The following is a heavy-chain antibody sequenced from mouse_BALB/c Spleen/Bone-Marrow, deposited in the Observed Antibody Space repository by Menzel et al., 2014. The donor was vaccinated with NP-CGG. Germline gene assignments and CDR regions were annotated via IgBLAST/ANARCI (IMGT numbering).Heavy chain of an antibody. CDR3: ARQRGYAYAMDY. D-gene: IGHD2-2*01. Sequence: EVQVVESGGGLVKPGGSLQLSCAASGFAFSGYDMSWVRQTPEKRLEWVAYISSGGSNTYYPDTVKGRFTISRDNAKNTLYLQMNSLKSEDTALYYCARQRGYAYAMDYWGQGTSVTVSS. J-gene: IGHJ4*01. CDR2: ISSGGSNT. CDR1: GFAFSGYD. V-gene: IGHV5-12-1*01.